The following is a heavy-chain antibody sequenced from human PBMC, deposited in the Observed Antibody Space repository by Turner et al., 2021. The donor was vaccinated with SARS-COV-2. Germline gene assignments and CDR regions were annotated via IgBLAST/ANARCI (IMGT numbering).Heavy chain of an antibody. J-gene: IGHJ4*02. CDR3: ARDSNNRDYYESSGYYSFDY. CDR2: ISAYNGYT. V-gene: IGHV1-18*01. Sequence: QVQLVQSGAEVKKPGASVNVSCKASGYTFTSYGISWVRQAPGQGLEWMGWISAYNGYTNYVQKLQGRVTMTTDTSTSTAYMELGSLRSDDTAVYYCARDSNNRDYYESSGYYSFDYWGQGTLVTVSS. CDR1: GYTFTSYG. D-gene: IGHD3-22*01.